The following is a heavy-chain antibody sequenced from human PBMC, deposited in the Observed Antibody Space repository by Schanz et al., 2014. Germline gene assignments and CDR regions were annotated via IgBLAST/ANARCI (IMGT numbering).Heavy chain of an antibody. J-gene: IGHJ4*02. V-gene: IGHV3-7*02. CDR3: AIIGVMVAVAGTRADY. CDR1: EFTFSSYK. CDR2: IKQDGSEK. Sequence: EVQLVESGGGLVKPGGSLRLSCEASEFTFSSYKMNWVRQAPGKGLEWVANIKQDGSEKYYVDAVKGRFTISRDNAKNSLFLQMNRLRAEDTALYYCAIIGVMVAVAGTRADYWGQGTLVTVSS. D-gene: IGHD6-19*01.